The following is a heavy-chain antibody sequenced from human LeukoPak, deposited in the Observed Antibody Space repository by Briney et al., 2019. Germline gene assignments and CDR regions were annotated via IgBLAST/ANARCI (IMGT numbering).Heavy chain of an antibody. CDR3: ARDSCSSTSCQGNFDY. CDR1: GFTFSDYA. J-gene: IGHJ4*02. CDR2: ISYDGSNK. V-gene: IGHV3-30-3*01. D-gene: IGHD2-2*01. Sequence: GGSLRLSCAASGFTFSDYAMHWVRQAPGKGLEWVAVISYDGSNKYYADSLKGRFTISRDNSKNTLYLQMNSLRAEDTAVYYCARDSCSSTSCQGNFDYWGQGTLVTVSS.